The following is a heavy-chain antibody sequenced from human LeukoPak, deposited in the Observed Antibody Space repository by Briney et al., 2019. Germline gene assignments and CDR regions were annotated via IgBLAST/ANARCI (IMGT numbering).Heavy chain of an antibody. CDR3: ATEQPLLVYVLDY. D-gene: IGHD2-8*01. V-gene: IGHV3-33*03. J-gene: IGHJ4*02. Sequence: GGSLRLSCASSVFTFSSYGTHWGSEAPGKGLEWGADIWYDGSNKYYADPVTGPFPLPRDNSENTLYPQMHRLRAEDTAVYYCATEQPLLVYVLDYWGQGTLVTLSP. CDR1: VFTFSSYG. CDR2: IWYDGSNK.